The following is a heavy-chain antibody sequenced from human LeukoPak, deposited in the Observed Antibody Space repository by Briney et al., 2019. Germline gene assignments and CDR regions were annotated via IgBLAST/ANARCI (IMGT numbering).Heavy chain of an antibody. CDR1: GYVLTELS. CDR3: ARIHQSITIFGVVIDAFDI. D-gene: IGHD3-3*01. V-gene: IGHV1-24*01. CDR2: FDPEDDER. Sequence: ASVKVSCKVSGYVLTELSMHWVRQAPGKGLEWMGGFDPEDDERIVAQKFQGRVTMTEDTSTDTAYMELSSLRSEDTAVYYCARIHQSITIFGVVIDAFDIWGQGTMVTVSS. J-gene: IGHJ3*02.